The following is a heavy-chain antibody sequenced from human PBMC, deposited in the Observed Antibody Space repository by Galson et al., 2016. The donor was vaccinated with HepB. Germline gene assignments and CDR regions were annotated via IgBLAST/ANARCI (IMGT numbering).Heavy chain of an antibody. D-gene: IGHD2-2*01. J-gene: IGHJ4*02. CDR2: IGDTGSRI. CDR1: GFTFTNYW. CDR3: ARDVSPYASPPDY. Sequence: SLRLSCAASGFTFTNYWMSWVRQAPGKGLEWVSYIGDTGSRIYYADSEKGRFTISRDNAKNSVYLQMNSLRDDDTAVYYCARDVSPYASPPDYWGQGTLVTVSS. V-gene: IGHV3-48*02.